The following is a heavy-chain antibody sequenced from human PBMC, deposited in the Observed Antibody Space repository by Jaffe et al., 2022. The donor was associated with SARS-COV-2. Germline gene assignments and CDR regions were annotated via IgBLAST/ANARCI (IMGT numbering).Heavy chain of an antibody. CDR2: IKSKTDGGTT. J-gene: IGHJ6*02. Sequence: EVQLVESGGGLVKPGGSLRLSCAASGFTFSNAWMSWVRQAPGKGLEWVGRIKSKTDGGTTDYAAPVKGRFTISRDDSKNTLYLQMNSLKTEDTAVYYCTIRMVTRGYSYGFYPDYYYYGMDVWGQGTTVTVSS. CDR3: TIRMVTRGYSYGFYPDYYYYGMDV. CDR1: GFTFSNAW. V-gene: IGHV3-15*01. D-gene: IGHD5-18*01.